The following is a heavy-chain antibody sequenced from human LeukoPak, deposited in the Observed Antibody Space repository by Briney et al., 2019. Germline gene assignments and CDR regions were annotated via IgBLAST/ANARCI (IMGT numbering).Heavy chain of an antibody. Sequence: SETLSLTCAVYGGSFSGYYWSWIRQPPGKGLEWIGEINHSGSTNYNPPLKSRVTISVDTSKNQFSLKLSSVTAADTAVYYCARGSGISSSWAIWFDPWGQGTLVTVSS. J-gene: IGHJ5*02. CDR3: ARGSGISSSWAIWFDP. CDR2: INHSGST. D-gene: IGHD6-13*01. CDR1: GGSFSGYY. V-gene: IGHV4-34*01.